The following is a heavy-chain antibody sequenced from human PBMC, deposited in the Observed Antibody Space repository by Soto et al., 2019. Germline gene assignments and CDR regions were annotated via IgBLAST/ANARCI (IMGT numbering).Heavy chain of an antibody. CDR1: GGSISSGDYY. V-gene: IGHV4-30-4*01. D-gene: IGHD3-22*01. CDR3: AREDGSDSSGYYANAFDI. Sequence: QVQLQESGPGLVKPSQTLSLTCTVSGGSISSGDYYWSWIRQPPGKGLEWIGYIYYSGSTYYNPSLKSRVTISVDTSKNPFSLKLSSVTAADTAVYYCAREDGSDSSGYYANAFDIWGQGTMVTVSS. J-gene: IGHJ3*02. CDR2: IYYSGST.